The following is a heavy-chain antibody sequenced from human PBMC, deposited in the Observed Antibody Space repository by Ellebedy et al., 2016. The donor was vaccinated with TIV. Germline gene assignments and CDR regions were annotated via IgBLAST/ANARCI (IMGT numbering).Heavy chain of an antibody. Sequence: GESLKISCAASGFNFSRYAMSWVRQAPGKGLEWVSAISYTAGRTYYADSVKCRFTISRDNSKNMMYMQMNSLKGKDTAVYYCSERDVVLLPAANENWFDPWGQGTLVTVSS. CDR3: SERDVVLLPAANENWFDP. D-gene: IGHD2-2*01. CDR2: ISYTAGRT. CDR1: GFNFSRYA. V-gene: IGHV3-23*01. J-gene: IGHJ5*02.